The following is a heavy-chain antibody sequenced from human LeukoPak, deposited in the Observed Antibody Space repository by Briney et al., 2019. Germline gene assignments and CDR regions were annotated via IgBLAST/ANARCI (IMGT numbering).Heavy chain of an antibody. CDR2: IYYSGST. CDR1: GGSISSGDYY. J-gene: IGHJ3*02. D-gene: IGHD3-10*01. Sequence: KASETLSLTCTVSGGSISSGDYYWSWIRQPPGKGLEWIGYIYYSGSTYYNPSLKSRVTISVDTSKNQFSLKLSSVTAADTAVYYCASYGPGRVFDIWGQGTMVTVSS. V-gene: IGHV4-30-4*01. CDR3: ASYGPGRVFDI.